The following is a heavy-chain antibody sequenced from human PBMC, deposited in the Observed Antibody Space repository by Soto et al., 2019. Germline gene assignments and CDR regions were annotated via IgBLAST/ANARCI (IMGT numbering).Heavy chain of an antibody. V-gene: IGHV4-59*01. D-gene: IGHD3-3*01. CDR3: ARGLLGAIFGAVRYMDV. CDR2: IYYSGST. Sequence: SETLSLTCTVSGGSISSYYWGWIRQPPGKGLEWIGYIYYSGSTNYNPSQKSRDTISVDTSKNQFSMKLSSVTAADTAVYYCARGLLGAIFGAVRYMDVWGKGTTVTVSS. CDR1: GGSISSYY. J-gene: IGHJ6*03.